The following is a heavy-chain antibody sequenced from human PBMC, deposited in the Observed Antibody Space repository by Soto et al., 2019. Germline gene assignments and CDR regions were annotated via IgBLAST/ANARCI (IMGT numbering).Heavy chain of an antibody. D-gene: IGHD4-4*01. CDR3: AKDKVYSNYEHYFDY. V-gene: IGHV3-9*01. CDR1: GFTFENYA. Sequence: EVQLVESGGGLVQPGRSLRLSCAASGFTFENYAMHWVRQAPGKGLEWVSGISWHSGNLGYADSERGRFTISRDNAKNSIYLQMNSLRPEDTGLYYCAKDKVYSNYEHYFDYWGQGTLLTVSS. CDR2: ISWHSGNL. J-gene: IGHJ4*02.